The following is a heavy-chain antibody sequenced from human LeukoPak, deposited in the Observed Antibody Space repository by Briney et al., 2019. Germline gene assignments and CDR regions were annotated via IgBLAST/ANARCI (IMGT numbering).Heavy chain of an antibody. J-gene: IGHJ4*02. Sequence: PGGSLRLSCAASGFTFTSYSMNWVRQAPGKGLEWVSSISGSSSYIHYADSVKGRFTISRDNAKNSLYLQMNSLRAEDTAVYYCARAEITHGSYGSDYWGQGTLVTVSS. CDR2: ISGSSSYI. V-gene: IGHV3-21*01. CDR1: GFTFTSYS. D-gene: IGHD1-26*01. CDR3: ARAEITHGSYGSDY.